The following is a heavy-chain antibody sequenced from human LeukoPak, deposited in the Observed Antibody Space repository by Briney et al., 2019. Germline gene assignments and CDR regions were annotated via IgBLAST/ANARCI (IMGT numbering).Heavy chain of an antibody. CDR3: ARQRKQLVRYYYYYYYMDV. CDR2: IYTSGST. CDR1: GGSISGYF. J-gene: IGHJ6*03. Sequence: SETLSLTCTVSGGSISGYFWSWIRQPAGKGLEWIGYIYTSGSTNYNPSLKSRVTISVDTSKNQFSLKLSSVTAADTAVYYCARQRKQLVRYYYYYYYMDVWGKGTTVTVSS. D-gene: IGHD6-13*01. V-gene: IGHV4-4*09.